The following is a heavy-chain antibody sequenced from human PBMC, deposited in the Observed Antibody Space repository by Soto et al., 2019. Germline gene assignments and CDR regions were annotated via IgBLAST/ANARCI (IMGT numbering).Heavy chain of an antibody. V-gene: IGHV3-30-3*01. J-gene: IGHJ4*02. Sequence: QVQLVESGGGVVQPGRSLRLSCAASGFTFSSYAMHWVRQAPGKGLEWVAVISYDGSNKSYADSVKGRFTISRDNSKNTLYLQMNSLRAEDTAVYYCARDMRIAVAGTGAGVFDYWGQGTLVTVSS. CDR2: ISYDGSNK. D-gene: IGHD6-19*01. CDR1: GFTFSSYA. CDR3: ARDMRIAVAGTGAGVFDY.